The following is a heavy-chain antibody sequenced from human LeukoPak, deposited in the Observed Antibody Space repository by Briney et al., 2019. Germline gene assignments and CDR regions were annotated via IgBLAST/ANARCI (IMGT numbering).Heavy chain of an antibody. V-gene: IGHV3-7*01. CDR3: VRYYDPPVGDAFDI. D-gene: IGHD3-16*01. Sequence: PGGSLRLSCAASGFRYGSDWMSWVRQAPGKGLEWVANINPDGSEKDYVDSGKVRFTISRDNDKNSLYLRLNSLRADDMSVYYCVRYYDPPVGDAFDIWGQGTLVTVSS. CDR1: GFRYGSDW. J-gene: IGHJ3*02. CDR2: INPDGSEK.